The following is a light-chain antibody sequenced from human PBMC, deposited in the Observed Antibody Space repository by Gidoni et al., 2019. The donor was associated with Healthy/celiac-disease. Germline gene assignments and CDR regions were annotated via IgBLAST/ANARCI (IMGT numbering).Light chain of an antibody. V-gene: IGKV1-39*01. CDR3: QQSYSTPRT. Sequence: DIQMTQSPSSLSASGGDRVTITCRARQSISSYLNWYQQKPGKAPKLLIYAASSLQSGVPSRFSGSGSGTDFTLTISSLQPEDFATYYCQQSYSTPRTFGQGTKVEIK. CDR1: QSISSY. J-gene: IGKJ1*01. CDR2: AAS.